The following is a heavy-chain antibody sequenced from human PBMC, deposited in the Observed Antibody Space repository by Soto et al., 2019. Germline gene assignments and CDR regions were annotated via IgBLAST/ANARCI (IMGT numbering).Heavy chain of an antibody. CDR3: TTNSLSPMIVVRFDH. V-gene: IGHV3-15*07. CDR1: GFTFSNAW. J-gene: IGHJ4*01. D-gene: IGHD3-22*01. CDR2: IKSKTDGGTT. Sequence: EVQLVESGGGLVKPGGSLRLSCAASGFTFSNAWINWVRQAPGKGLEWVGRIKSKTDGGTTDFAAPVKGRFAISRDDSKNMVYPQKNSLKTEETGNYYCTTNSLSPMIVVRFDHWGHGTLVTVPP.